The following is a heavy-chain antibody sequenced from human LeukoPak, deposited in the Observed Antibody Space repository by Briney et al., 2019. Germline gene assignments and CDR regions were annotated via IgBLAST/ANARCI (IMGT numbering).Heavy chain of an antibody. V-gene: IGHV1-2*02. CDR3: ATYCSSTSCPPNY. CDR1: GYTLTGYY. J-gene: IGHJ4*02. CDR2: INPNSGGT. D-gene: IGHD2-2*01. Sequence: GASVKVSCKASGYTLTGYYMHWVRQAPGQGLEWMGWINPNSGGTNYAQKFQGRVTMTRDTSISTAYMELSRLRSDDTAVYYRATYCSSTSCPPNYWGQGTLVTVSS.